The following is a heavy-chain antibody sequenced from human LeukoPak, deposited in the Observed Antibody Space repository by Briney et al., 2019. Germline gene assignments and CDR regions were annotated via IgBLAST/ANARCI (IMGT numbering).Heavy chain of an antibody. Sequence: SGTLSLTCTVSGGSISSYYWSWIRQPPGKGLEWIGYIYTSGSTNYNPSLKSRVTISVDTSKNQFSLKLSSVTAADTAVYDCAQYNGPDKNHWYFDLWGRGTLVTVSS. CDR1: GGSISSYY. CDR2: IYTSGST. V-gene: IGHV4-4*09. J-gene: IGHJ2*01. CDR3: AQYNGPDKNHWYFDL. D-gene: IGHD1-1*01.